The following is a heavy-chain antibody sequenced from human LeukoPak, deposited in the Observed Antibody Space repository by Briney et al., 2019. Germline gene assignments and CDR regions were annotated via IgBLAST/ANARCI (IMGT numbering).Heavy chain of an antibody. CDR3: ARQVGNSLTCFDY. CDR1: GGSISSSSYY. Sequence: PSETLSLTCTVSGGSISSSSYYWGWIRQPPGKGLEWIGTISYSGSTYYNPSLKSRVTISVDTSKNQFSLKVRSVTAEDTAVYCCARQVGNSLTCFDYWGQGALVTVSS. J-gene: IGHJ4*02. CDR2: ISYSGST. D-gene: IGHD3-9*01. V-gene: IGHV4-39*01.